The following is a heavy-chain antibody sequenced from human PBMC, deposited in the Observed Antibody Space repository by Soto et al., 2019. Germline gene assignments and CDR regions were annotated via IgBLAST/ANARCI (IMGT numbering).Heavy chain of an antibody. CDR2: ISAYNGNT. V-gene: IGHV1-18*04. D-gene: IGHD3-3*01. Sequence: ASVKVSCKASGYTFTSYGISWVRQAPGQGLEWMGWISAYNGNTNYAQELQGRVTMTTDTSTSTAYMELRSLRSDDTAVYYCARVVSYYDFWSGYSWFDPRGQGTLVTVSS. CDR3: ARVVSYYDFWSGYSWFDP. CDR1: GYTFTSYG. J-gene: IGHJ5*02.